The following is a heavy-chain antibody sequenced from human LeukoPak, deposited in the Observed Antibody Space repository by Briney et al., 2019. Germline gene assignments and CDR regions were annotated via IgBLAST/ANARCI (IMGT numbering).Heavy chain of an antibody. Sequence: GSLRLSCAASGFTVSTKYMSWIRQPPGKGLEWIGEINHSGSTNYNPSLRSRVTISVDTSKNQFSLNLISVTAADTAVYYCARGRDIVVVVAATPGHYYMDVWGKGTTVTVSS. CDR1: GFTVSTKY. CDR2: INHSGST. V-gene: IGHV4-34*01. CDR3: ARGRDIVVVVAATPGHYYMDV. J-gene: IGHJ6*03. D-gene: IGHD2-15*01.